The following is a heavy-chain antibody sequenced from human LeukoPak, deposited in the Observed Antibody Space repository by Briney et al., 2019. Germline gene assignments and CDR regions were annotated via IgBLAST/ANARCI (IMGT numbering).Heavy chain of an antibody. CDR2: TYYKSAWYN. Sequence: TLSLTRALSGGSVSRDSIVWNWLRQSPSRGLEWLGWTYYKSAWYNDYAVSVKGRITINPDTSKNQFSLQLDSVTPEDTAVYYCARGTGWPQFDYWGQGTLVTVSS. CDR1: GGSVSRDSIV. V-gene: IGHV6-1*01. CDR3: ARGTGWPQFDY. J-gene: IGHJ4*02. D-gene: IGHD6-19*01.